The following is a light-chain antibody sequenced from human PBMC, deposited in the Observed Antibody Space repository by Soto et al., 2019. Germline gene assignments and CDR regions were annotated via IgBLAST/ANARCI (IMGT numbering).Light chain of an antibody. Sequence: DIQMTQSPSSLSASVGDRVTITCQASQDISNYLNWYQQKPGKAPKLLIYDASNLETGVPSRFSGRGSGTDFTFTISSLQPEDIATYYCQQNDNLPPTFGQGTKVDI. CDR1: QDISNY. V-gene: IGKV1-33*01. CDR2: DAS. J-gene: IGKJ1*01. CDR3: QQNDNLPPT.